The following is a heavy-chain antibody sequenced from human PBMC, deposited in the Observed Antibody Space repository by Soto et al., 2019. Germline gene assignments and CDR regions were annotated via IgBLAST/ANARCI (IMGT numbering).Heavy chain of an antibody. V-gene: IGHV3-33*06. CDR3: AKDQRYYYGSGSYPSY. CDR1: GFTFSNYA. D-gene: IGHD3-10*01. Sequence: PGGSLRLSCVASGFTFSNYAMYWVRQAPGKGLEWVAVIWYDGTNKNYADSVKGRFTISRDNSKNTLYLQMNSLRVEDTAVYYCAKDQRYYYGSGSYPSYRGQGTLVTGSS. J-gene: IGHJ4*02. CDR2: IWYDGTNK.